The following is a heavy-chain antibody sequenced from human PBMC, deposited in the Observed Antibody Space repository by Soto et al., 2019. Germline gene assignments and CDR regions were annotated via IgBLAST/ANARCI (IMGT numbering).Heavy chain of an antibody. Sequence: GGSLRLSCTASRFTLRSYDMTWVRQAPGKGLEWVSIISRSGTGTNYADSVKGRFTISRDNSKNTLYLQMNSLRAEDTAVYYCAMSLAVSGSYYYYGMDVWGQGTTVTVSS. J-gene: IGHJ6*02. CDR3: AMSLAVSGSYYYYGMDV. V-gene: IGHV3-23*01. CDR1: RFTLRSYD. D-gene: IGHD6-19*01. CDR2: ISRSGTGT.